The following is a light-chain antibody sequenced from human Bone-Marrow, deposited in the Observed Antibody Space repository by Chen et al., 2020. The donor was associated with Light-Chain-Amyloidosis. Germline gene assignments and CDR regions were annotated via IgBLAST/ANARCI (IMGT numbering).Light chain of an antibody. CDR3: SSYTSRSTLVV. CDR1: ISDVGGYNY. J-gene: IGLJ2*01. Sequence: QSAMTQPASASGSPGQSLTIYCTGTISDVGGYNYVSWYQQHPGKAPKLMIYDVSNRPSGVSNRFSGSKSGNTASLTISGLQAEDGADYYCSSYTSRSTLVVFGGGTKLTVL. V-gene: IGLV2-14*03. CDR2: DVS.